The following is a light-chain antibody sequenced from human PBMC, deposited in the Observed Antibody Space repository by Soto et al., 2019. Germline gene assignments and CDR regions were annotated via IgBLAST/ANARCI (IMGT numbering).Light chain of an antibody. Sequence: QSALTQPPSASGSPGQSVTISCTGTSSDVGGHNYVSWYQQHPGKAPKLLIYEVIQRPSGVPDRFSGSKSGNTASLTVSGRQAEDEADYYCTSYAGSDNVIFGGGTKLTVL. CDR2: EVI. J-gene: IGLJ2*01. CDR1: SSDVGGHNY. V-gene: IGLV2-8*01. CDR3: TSYAGSDNVI.